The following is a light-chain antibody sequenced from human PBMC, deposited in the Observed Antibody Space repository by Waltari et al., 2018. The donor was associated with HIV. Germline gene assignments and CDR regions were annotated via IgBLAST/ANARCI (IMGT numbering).Light chain of an antibody. V-gene: IGKV3-15*01. CDR3: QQYDDWPPFT. J-gene: IGKJ4*01. CDR2: GAS. Sequence: EIVMTQSPATLSVFQGESARLSCRASQSVSSNLAWYQENPGQPPRPLIYGASTRVPGIPARFSGSGSGTDFTLTISSLQSEDFAVYYCQQYDDWPPFTFGGGTKVEIK. CDR1: QSVSSN.